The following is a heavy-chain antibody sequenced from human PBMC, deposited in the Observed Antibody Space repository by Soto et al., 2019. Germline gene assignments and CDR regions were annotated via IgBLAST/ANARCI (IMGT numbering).Heavy chain of an antibody. Sequence: SETLSLTCTVSGGSISSGGYYWSWIRQHPGKGLEWIGYIYYSGSTYYNPSLKSRVTISVDTSKNQFSLKLSSVTAADTAVYYCARLHVAYDYVWYFDYWGQGTLVTVS. J-gene: IGHJ4*02. CDR1: GGSISSGGYY. D-gene: IGHD3-16*01. V-gene: IGHV4-31*03. CDR2: IYYSGST. CDR3: ARLHVAYDYVWYFDY.